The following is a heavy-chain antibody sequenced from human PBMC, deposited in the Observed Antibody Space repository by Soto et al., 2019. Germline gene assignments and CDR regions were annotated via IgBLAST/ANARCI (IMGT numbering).Heavy chain of an antibody. D-gene: IGHD6-6*01. CDR3: ARVPEGYSSSSHFDY. Sequence: ASVKVSCKASGYTFTSYGISWVRQAPGQGLEWMGWISAYNGNTNYAQKLQGRVTMTTDTSASTAYMELRSLRSDDTAVYYCARVPEGYSSSSHFDYWGQGTLVTVSS. CDR1: GYTFTSYG. CDR2: ISAYNGNT. V-gene: IGHV1-18*01. J-gene: IGHJ4*02.